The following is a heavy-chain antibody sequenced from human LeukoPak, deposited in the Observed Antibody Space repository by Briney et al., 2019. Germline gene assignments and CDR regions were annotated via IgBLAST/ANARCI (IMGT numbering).Heavy chain of an antibody. D-gene: IGHD6-13*01. CDR2: IYYSGST. Sequence: PSETLSLTCTASGGSISSYYWSWIRQPPGKGLEWIGCIYYSGSTNYNPSLKSRVTISVDTSKNQFSLKLSSVTAADTAVYYCARQQSSSWYSRYYFDYWGQGTLVTVSS. J-gene: IGHJ4*02. V-gene: IGHV4-59*08. CDR3: ARQQSSSWYSRYYFDY. CDR1: GGSISSYY.